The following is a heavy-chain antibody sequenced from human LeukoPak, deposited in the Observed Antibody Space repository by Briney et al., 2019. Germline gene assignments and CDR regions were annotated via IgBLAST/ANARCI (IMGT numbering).Heavy chain of an antibody. Sequence: PSETLSLTCAVYGGSSSSYYWSWIRQAPGKGLEWIGEINHSGSTNYNPSLESRVTISVDTSKNQFSLKLSSVTAADTAVYYCATEPGYCSGGRCYGGWFDPWGQGTLVTVSS. CDR1: GGSSSSYY. V-gene: IGHV4-34*01. D-gene: IGHD2-15*01. J-gene: IGHJ5*02. CDR3: ATEPGYCSGGRCYGGWFDP. CDR2: INHSGST.